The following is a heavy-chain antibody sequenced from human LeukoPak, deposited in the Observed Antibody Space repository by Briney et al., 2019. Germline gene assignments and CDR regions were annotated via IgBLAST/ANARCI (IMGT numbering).Heavy chain of an antibody. D-gene: IGHD2-2*01. V-gene: IGHV1-46*01. CDR2: INPSGGST. Sequence: ASVTVSCKASGYTFTSYYMHWVRQAPGQGLEWMGIINPSGGSTSYAQKFRGRVTITRDMSTSKVYMELSSQRSEDTAVYYCARGVGCSSTSCHASGNWFDPWGQGTLVTVSS. CDR3: ARGVGCSSTSCHASGNWFDP. CDR1: GYTFTSYY. J-gene: IGHJ5*02.